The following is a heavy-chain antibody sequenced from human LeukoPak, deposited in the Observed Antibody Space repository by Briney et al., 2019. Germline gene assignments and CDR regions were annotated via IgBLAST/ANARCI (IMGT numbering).Heavy chain of an antibody. CDR1: GFTVSSNY. D-gene: IGHD3-22*01. CDR2: IYSGGST. Sequence: PGGSLRLSCAASGFTVSSNYMSWVRQAPGKGLEWVSVIYSGGSTYYADSVKGRFTISRDNSKNTLYLQMNSLRAEDTAVYYCASQYYYDSSGYYAYWGQGTPVTVSS. V-gene: IGHV3-53*01. CDR3: ASQYYYDSSGYYAY. J-gene: IGHJ4*02.